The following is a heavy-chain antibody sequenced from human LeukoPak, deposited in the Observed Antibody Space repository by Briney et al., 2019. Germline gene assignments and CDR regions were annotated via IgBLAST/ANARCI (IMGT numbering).Heavy chain of an antibody. Sequence: GGSLRLSCAPSEFTFSNYEMNWVRQAPGKGLEWVSFISSSGVLIYYADSVKGRFAISRDNAKNSLYLQMNSLRVGDTAVYYCARVSGSGWHFDYWGQGSLVTVSS. D-gene: IGHD6-19*01. CDR3: ARVSGSGWHFDY. V-gene: IGHV3-48*03. CDR2: ISSSGVLI. CDR1: EFTFSNYE. J-gene: IGHJ4*02.